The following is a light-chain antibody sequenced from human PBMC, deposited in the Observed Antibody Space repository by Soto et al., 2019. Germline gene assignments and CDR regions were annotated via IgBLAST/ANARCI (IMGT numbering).Light chain of an antibody. J-gene: IGLJ2*01. V-gene: IGLV2-14*03. CDR2: DVN. CDR1: SSDVGGYNF. Sequence: QSALTQPASVSGSPGQSITISCTGTSSDVGGYNFVFWYQQHPGKAPKLMIYDVNNRPSGVSNRFSGSKSGNTASLTISGLQAEDEADYYCSSYTSSTTLVFGGGTKLTVL. CDR3: SSYTSSTTLV.